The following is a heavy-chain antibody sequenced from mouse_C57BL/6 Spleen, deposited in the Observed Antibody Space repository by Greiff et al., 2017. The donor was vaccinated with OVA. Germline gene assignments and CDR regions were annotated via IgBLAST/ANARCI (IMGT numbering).Heavy chain of an antibody. D-gene: IGHD4-1*01. CDR1: GYTFTDYN. Sequence: VQLQQSGPELVKPGASVKIPCKASGYTFTDYNMDWVKQSPGKSLEWIGDINPNNGGTIYNQKFKGKATLTVDKSSSTAYMELRSLTSEDTAVYYCARVGAEYYFDYWGQGTTLTVSA. V-gene: IGHV1-18*01. CDR2: INPNNGGT. CDR3: ARVGAEYYFDY. J-gene: IGHJ2*01.